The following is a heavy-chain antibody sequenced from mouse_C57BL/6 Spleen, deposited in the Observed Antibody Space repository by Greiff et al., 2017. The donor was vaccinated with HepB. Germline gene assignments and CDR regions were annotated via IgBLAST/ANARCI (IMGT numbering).Heavy chain of an antibody. V-gene: IGHV1-81*01. CDR3: ARSGGYGSSY. Sequence: QVQLKESGAELARPGASVKLSCKASGYTFTSYGISWVKQRTGQGLEWIGEIYPRSGNTYYNEKFKGKATLTADKSSSTAYMELRSLTSEDSAVYFCARSGGYGSSYWGQGTLVTVSA. CDR2: IYPRSGNT. CDR1: GYTFTSYG. D-gene: IGHD1-1*01. J-gene: IGHJ3*01.